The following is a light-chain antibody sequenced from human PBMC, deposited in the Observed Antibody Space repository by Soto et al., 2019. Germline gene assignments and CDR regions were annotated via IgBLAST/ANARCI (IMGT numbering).Light chain of an antibody. CDR3: QQSDSWPLT. Sequence: EIVMTQSPGTLSVSTGEGATLSCRASQSVDSNLAWYQQKPGQAPRLLIYGASTRATGIPDRFRGSGSGTEFTLTISSMQSEDFAVYYCQQSDSWPLTFGGGTKVEIK. J-gene: IGKJ4*01. CDR2: GAS. V-gene: IGKV3D-15*01. CDR1: QSVDSN.